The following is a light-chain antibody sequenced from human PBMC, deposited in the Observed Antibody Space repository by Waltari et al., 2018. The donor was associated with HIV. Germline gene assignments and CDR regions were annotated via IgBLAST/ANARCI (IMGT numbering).Light chain of an antibody. J-gene: IGLJ2*01. CDR1: SSNIGGNT. CDR3: TAWDDSLNGRV. CDR2: SNN. V-gene: IGLV1-44*01. Sequence: QSLLTQTPSASGTPGQRVTISCSGSSSNIGGNTVNWYQQLPGTAPKLLIYSNNQRPSGVPDRFSGSKSGTSASLAISGLQSEDEADYYCTAWDDSLNGRVFGGGTKLTVL.